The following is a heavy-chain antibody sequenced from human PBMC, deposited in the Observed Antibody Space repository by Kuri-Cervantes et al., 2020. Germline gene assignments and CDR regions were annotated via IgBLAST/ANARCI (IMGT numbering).Heavy chain of an antibody. Sequence: GGSLRLSCAASGFTFDDYGMSWVRQAPGKGLEWVSAISGSGGSTYYADSVKGRFTISRDNSKNTLYLQMNSLRAEDTAVYYCARDYMVRGVIIRRVDYWGQGTLVTVSS. D-gene: IGHD3-10*01. J-gene: IGHJ4*02. CDR1: GFTFDDYG. CDR2: ISGSGGST. CDR3: ARDYMVRGVIIRRVDY. V-gene: IGHV3-23*01.